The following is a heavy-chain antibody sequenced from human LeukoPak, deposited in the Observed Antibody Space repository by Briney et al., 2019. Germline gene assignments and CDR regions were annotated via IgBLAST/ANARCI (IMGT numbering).Heavy chain of an antibody. D-gene: IGHD3-22*01. CDR3: ARDYDSSGYYSPDAFDI. V-gene: IGHV4-34*01. CDR2: IYYSGTT. J-gene: IGHJ3*02. Sequence: SETLSLTCAVYGGSFSGYYWGWIRQPPGKGLEWIGSIYYSGTTYYNPSLKSRVTISVDTSKNQFSLKLSSVTAADTAVYYCARDYDSSGYYSPDAFDIWGQGTMVTVSS. CDR1: GGSFSGYY.